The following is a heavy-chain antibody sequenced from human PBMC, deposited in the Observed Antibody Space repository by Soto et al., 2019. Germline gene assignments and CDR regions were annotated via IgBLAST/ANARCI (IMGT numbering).Heavy chain of an antibody. CDR1: GFTFSSYG. J-gene: IGHJ4*02. CDR2: ISYDGSNK. CDR3: AKGGVYSGYDYRPRPVTTDY. Sequence: QVQLVESGGGVVQPGRSLRLSCAASGFTFSSYGMHWVRQAPGKGLEWVAVISYDGSNKYYADSVKGRFTISRDNSKNTLYLQMNSLRAEDTAVYYCAKGGVYSGYDYRPRPVTTDYWGQGTLVTVSS. V-gene: IGHV3-30*18. D-gene: IGHD5-12*01.